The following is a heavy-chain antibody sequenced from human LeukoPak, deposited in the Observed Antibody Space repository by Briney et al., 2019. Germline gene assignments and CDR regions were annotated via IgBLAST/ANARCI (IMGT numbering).Heavy chain of an antibody. CDR1: GGSISSYY. V-gene: IGHV4-59*08. J-gene: IGHJ4*02. CDR3: ARHVEGMVRGPLDY. D-gene: IGHD3-10*01. Sequence: SETLSLTCTFSGGSISSYYWSWIRQPPGKGLEWIGYIYYSGSTNYNPSLKSRVTISVDTSKNQFSLKLSSVTAADTAVYYCARHVEGMVRGPLDYWGQGTLVTVSS. CDR2: IYYSGST.